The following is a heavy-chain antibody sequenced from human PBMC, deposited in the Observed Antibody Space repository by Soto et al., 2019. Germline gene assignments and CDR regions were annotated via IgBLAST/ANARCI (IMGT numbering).Heavy chain of an antibody. CDR1: GYTFTSYG. D-gene: IGHD3-9*01. V-gene: IGHV1-18*01. CDR3: ARLFDWFDSWFDP. J-gene: IGHJ5*02. CDR2: ISAYNGNT. Sequence: ASVKVSCKASGYTFTSYGISWVRQAPGQGLEWMGWISAYNGNTNYAQKFQGRVTITTDTSTSTAYMELSSLRSEDTAVYYRARLFDWFDSWFDPWGQGTLVTVSS.